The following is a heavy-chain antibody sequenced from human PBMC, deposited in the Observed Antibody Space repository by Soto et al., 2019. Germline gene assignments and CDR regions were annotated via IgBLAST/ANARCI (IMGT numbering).Heavy chain of an antibody. CDR1: GYTFTSYA. CDR3: ARDLDTAMARVPLKYYYGMDV. CDR2: INAGNGNT. Sequence: ASVKVSCKASGYTFTSYAMHWVRQAPGQRLEWMGWINAGNGNTKYSQKFQGRVTITRDTSASTAYMELSSLRSEDTAVYYCARDLDTAMARVPLKYYYGMDVWGQGTTVIVSS. V-gene: IGHV1-3*01. D-gene: IGHD5-18*01. J-gene: IGHJ6*02.